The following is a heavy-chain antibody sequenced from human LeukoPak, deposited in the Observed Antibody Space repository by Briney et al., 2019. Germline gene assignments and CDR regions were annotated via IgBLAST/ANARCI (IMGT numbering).Heavy chain of an antibody. D-gene: IGHD4-17*01. CDR3: ATLRGDGDYEYYFDC. CDR1: GGSISSYY. Sequence: PSETLSLTCTVSGGSISSYYWSWIRQPPGKGLEWIGYIYYSGSTNYNPSLKSRVTISVDTSKNQFSLKLSSVTAADTAVYYCATLRGDGDYEYYFDCWGQGTLVTVSS. CDR2: IYYSGST. J-gene: IGHJ4*02. V-gene: IGHV4-59*01.